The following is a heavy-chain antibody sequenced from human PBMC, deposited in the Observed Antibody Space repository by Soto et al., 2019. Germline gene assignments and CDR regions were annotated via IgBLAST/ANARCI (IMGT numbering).Heavy chain of an antibody. D-gene: IGHD6-6*01. Sequence: GGSLRLSCAASGFTFSNWMCWVRQAPGKGLEWVANIKQDGSEKYYVDSVKGRFTISRDKAKNSLYLQMNSLRAEDTAVYYCARVSSSYNYYYYYYMDVWGKGTTVTVSS. V-gene: IGHV3-7*01. CDR1: GFTFSNW. CDR3: ARVSSSYNYYYYYYMDV. J-gene: IGHJ6*03. CDR2: IKQDGSEK.